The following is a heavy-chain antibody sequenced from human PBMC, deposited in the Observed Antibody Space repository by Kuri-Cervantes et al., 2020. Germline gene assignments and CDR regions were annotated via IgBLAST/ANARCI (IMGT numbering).Heavy chain of an antibody. Sequence: GGSLRLSCTVSGFTFSSYTMSWVRLAPGKGLEWVSSLGNSHDYIHHADSVKGRFTISRDNAKNSLYLQMNSLGAEDTAIYYCARVQSVDTHDKNFEYWGQGTPVPSPQ. J-gene: IGHJ4*02. V-gene: IGHV3-21*01. CDR3: ARVQSVDTHDKNFEY. D-gene: IGHD3-9*01. CDR2: LGNSHDYI. CDR1: GFTFSSYT.